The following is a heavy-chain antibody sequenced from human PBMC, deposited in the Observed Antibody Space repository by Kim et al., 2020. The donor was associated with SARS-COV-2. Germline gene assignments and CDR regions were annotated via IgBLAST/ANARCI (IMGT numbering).Heavy chain of an antibody. D-gene: IGHD3-22*01. V-gene: IGHV4-34*01. CDR2: INHSGST. Sequence: SETLSLTCAVYGGSFSGYYWSWIRQPPGKGLEWIGEINHSGSTNYNPSLKSRVTISVDTSKNQFSLKLSSVTAADTAVYYCATAAYYYDSSGYSNWGQGTLVTVSS. CDR1: GGSFSGYY. CDR3: ATAAYYYDSSGYSN. J-gene: IGHJ4*02.